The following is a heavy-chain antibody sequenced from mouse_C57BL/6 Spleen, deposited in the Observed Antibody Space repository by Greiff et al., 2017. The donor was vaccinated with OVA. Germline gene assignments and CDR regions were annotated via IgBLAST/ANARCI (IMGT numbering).Heavy chain of an antibody. CDR2: IDPADSNT. V-gene: IGHV1-69*01. J-gene: IGHJ4*01. Sequence: VQLLQSGAELVMPGASVKLSCKASGYTFTSSWMHWVKQRPGQGLEWIGEIDPADSNTNYNQKFKGKSTLTADKSSSTAYMQLSSLTSEDSAVYYCARAGNPRRYYYAMDYWGQGTTVTVSS. CDR1: GYTFTSSW. D-gene: IGHD2-1*01. CDR3: ARAGNPRRYYYAMDY.